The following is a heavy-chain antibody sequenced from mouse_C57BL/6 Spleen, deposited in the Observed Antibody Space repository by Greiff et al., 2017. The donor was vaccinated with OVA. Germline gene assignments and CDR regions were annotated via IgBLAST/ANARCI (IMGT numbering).Heavy chain of an antibody. Sequence: EVKLMESGGGLVKPGGSLKLSCAASGFTFSDYGMHWVRQAPEKGLEWVAYISSGSSTIYYADTVKGRFTISRDNAKNTLFLQMTSLRSEDTAMYYCARTLSAYWGQGTLVTVSA. CDR1: GFTFSDYG. CDR3: ARTLSAY. V-gene: IGHV5-17*01. J-gene: IGHJ3*01. CDR2: ISSGSSTI.